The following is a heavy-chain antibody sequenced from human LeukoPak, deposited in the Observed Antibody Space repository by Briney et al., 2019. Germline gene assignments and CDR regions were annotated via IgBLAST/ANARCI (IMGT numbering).Heavy chain of an antibody. CDR1: GGSISSGGYY. Sequence: PSETLSLTCTVSGGSISSGGYYWSWIRQHPGKGLEWIGYIYYSGSTYYNPSLKSRVTISVDTSKNQFSPKLSSVTAADTAVYYCAREEAAHDAFDIWGQGTMVTVSS. D-gene: IGHD2-15*01. V-gene: IGHV4-31*03. CDR3: AREEAAHDAFDI. CDR2: IYYSGST. J-gene: IGHJ3*02.